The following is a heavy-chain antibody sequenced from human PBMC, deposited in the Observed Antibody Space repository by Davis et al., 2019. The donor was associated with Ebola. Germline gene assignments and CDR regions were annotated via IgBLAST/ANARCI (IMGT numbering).Heavy chain of an antibody. CDR2: MNPNSANT. CDR1: GYTFTSYG. CDR3: ARHIAAAGKFDY. Sequence: AASVKVSCKASGYTFTSYGINWVRQATGQGLEWMGWMNPNSANTGYAQKFQGRVTMTRNTSISTAYMELSSLRSEDTAVYYCARHIAAAGKFDYWGQGTLVTVSS. J-gene: IGHJ4*02. D-gene: IGHD6-13*01. V-gene: IGHV1-8*02.